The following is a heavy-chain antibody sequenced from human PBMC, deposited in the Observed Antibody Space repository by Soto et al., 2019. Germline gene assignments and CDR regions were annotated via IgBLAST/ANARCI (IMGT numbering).Heavy chain of an antibody. D-gene: IGHD3-3*01. J-gene: IGHJ4*02. Sequence: GGSLRLSCAASGFIFSSYGMHWVRQAPGKGLEWVAVIWYDGSHQYYADSVKGRFTISRDNSKNTLYLQMNSLRAEDTAVYYCARTTLRFHPYYSEYWGQATLVTVSS. CDR3: ARTTLRFHPYYSEY. CDR1: GFIFSSYG. V-gene: IGHV3-33*01. CDR2: IWYDGSHQ.